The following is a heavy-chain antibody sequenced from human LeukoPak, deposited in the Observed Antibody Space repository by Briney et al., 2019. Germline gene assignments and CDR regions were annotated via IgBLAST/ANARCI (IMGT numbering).Heavy chain of an antibody. CDR2: ISSSSSYI. D-gene: IGHD2-21*02. CDR1: GFTFSSYS. Sequence: GSLRLSCAASGFTFSSYSMNWVRQAPGKGLEWVSSISSSSSYIYYADSVKGRFTISRDNAKNSLYLQMNSLRAEGTAVYYCARGEGVVVVTAIRDFDYWGQGTLVTVSS. V-gene: IGHV3-21*01. CDR3: ARGEGVVVVTAIRDFDY. J-gene: IGHJ4*02.